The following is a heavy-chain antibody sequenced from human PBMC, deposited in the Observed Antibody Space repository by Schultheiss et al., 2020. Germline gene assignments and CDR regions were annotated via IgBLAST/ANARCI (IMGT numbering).Heavy chain of an antibody. CDR3: ARWVPTYSSSWYDRGNAMGFDY. V-gene: IGHV1-2*02. J-gene: IGHJ4*02. Sequence: AAVKGSCKASGYTFTGYYMHWVRQAPGQGLEWMGWINPNSGGTNYAQKFQGRVTMTRDTSISTAYMELSRLRSDDTAVYYCARWVPTYSSSWYDRGNAMGFDYWGQGTLVTVSS. CDR1: GYTFTGYY. CDR2: INPNSGGT. D-gene: IGHD6-13*01.